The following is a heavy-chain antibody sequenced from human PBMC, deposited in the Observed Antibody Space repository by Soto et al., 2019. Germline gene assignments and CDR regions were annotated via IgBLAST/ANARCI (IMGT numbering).Heavy chain of an antibody. Sequence: SETLSLTCAVYGGSFSGYYWSWIRQPPGKGLEWIGEINHSGSTNYNPSLKSRVTISVDTSKNQFSLKLSSVTAADTAVYYCARGRIAGAGTGMDYYCMDVWGKGTTVTVSS. CDR2: INHSGST. D-gene: IGHD6-19*01. J-gene: IGHJ6*04. CDR3: ARGRIAGAGTGMDYYCMDV. CDR1: GGSFSGYY. V-gene: IGHV4-34*01.